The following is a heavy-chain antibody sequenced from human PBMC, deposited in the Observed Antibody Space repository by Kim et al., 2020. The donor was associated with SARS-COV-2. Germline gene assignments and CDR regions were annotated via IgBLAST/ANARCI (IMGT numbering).Heavy chain of an antibody. J-gene: IGHJ6*02. D-gene: IGHD4-17*01. CDR3: AKKMGPYGGYIFLGVAYYYYGMDV. CDR1: GFTFSSYA. CDR2: ISGSGGST. V-gene: IGHV3-23*01. Sequence: GGSLRLSCAASGFTFSSYAMSWVRQAPGKGLEWVSAISGSGGSTYYADSVKGRFTISRDNSKNTLYLQMNSLRAEDTAVYYCAKKMGPYGGYIFLGVAYYYYGMDVWGQGPTVTVSS.